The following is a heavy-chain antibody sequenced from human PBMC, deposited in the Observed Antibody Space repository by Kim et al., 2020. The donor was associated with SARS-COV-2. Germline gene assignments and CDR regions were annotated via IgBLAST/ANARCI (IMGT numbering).Heavy chain of an antibody. D-gene: IGHD3-16*01. Sequence: TSYAQKFQGRVTMTRDTSTSTVYLELSSLRSEDTAVYYCAREGEGMIPEYWGQGTLVTVSS. J-gene: IGHJ4*02. V-gene: IGHV1-46*01. CDR2: T. CDR3: AREGEGMIPEY.